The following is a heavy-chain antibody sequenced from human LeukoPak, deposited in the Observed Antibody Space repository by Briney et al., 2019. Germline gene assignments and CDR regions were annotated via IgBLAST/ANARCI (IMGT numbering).Heavy chain of an antibody. V-gene: IGHV3-64D*06. J-gene: IGHJ4*02. Sequence: GGSLRLSCSVSGFTFSTYVMHWFRQAPGKGLEYVSAISSNGDNTYYADSVKGRFTISRDNSKNTLYLQMSSLRADDTAVYYCVRGTGYWGQGTLVTVSS. CDR3: VRGTGY. CDR2: ISSNGDNT. CDR1: GFTFSTYV.